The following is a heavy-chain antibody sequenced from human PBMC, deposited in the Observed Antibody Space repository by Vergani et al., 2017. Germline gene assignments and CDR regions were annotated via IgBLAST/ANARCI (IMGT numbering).Heavy chain of an antibody. V-gene: IGHV3-21*01. J-gene: IGHJ4*02. Sequence: EVQLLESGGGLVQPGGSLRLSCAASGFTFSSYAMNWVRQAPGKGLEWVSSISSSSSYIYYADSVKGRFTISRDNAKNSLYLQMNSLRAEDTAVYYCAREVSYGDYQDYWGQGTLVTVSS. CDR3: AREVSYGDYQDY. D-gene: IGHD4-17*01. CDR1: GFTFSSYA. CDR2: ISSSSSYI.